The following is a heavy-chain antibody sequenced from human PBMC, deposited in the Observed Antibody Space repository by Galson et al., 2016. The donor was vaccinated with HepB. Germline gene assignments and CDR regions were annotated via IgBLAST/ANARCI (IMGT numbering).Heavy chain of an antibody. CDR1: GFTFNAHW. Sequence: SLRLSCAASGFTFNAHWMNWVRQAPGKGLEWVANIRGDGIVSYYAESVRGRFTISRDNAKNSLYLQMNGLRVGETAVYYCSREMTWSFFHWGQGTLVTVSS. J-gene: IGHJ1*01. V-gene: IGHV3-7*01. CDR2: IRGDGIVS. CDR3: SREMTWSFFH. D-gene: IGHD3-10*01.